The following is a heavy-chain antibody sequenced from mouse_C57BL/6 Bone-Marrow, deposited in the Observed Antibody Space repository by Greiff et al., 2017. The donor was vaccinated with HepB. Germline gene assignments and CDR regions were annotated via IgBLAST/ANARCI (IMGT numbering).Heavy chain of an antibody. CDR3: AREGPKNGYYRYFDV. CDR1: GYTFTSYG. D-gene: IGHD2-2*01. Sequence: VKLQESGAELARPGASVKLSCKASGYTFTSYGISWVKQRTGQGLEWIGEIYPRSGNTYYNEKFKGKATLTADKSSSTAYMELRSLTSEDSAVYFCAREGPKNGYYRYFDVWGTGTTVTVSS. V-gene: IGHV1-81*01. J-gene: IGHJ1*03. CDR2: IYPRSGNT.